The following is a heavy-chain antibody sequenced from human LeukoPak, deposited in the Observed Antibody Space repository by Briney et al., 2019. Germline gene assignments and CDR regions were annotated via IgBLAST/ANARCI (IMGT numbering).Heavy chain of an antibody. CDR3: LRDVHNYNDDY. CDR2: INPRDGDT. V-gene: IGHV1-2*02. Sequence: ASVKVSCKASGYTFTGYNIHWVRQAHGQGLEWMGWINPRDGDTKYPPKFQGRVTMTRDTSISTAYMELSRLSFDDTAIYYCLRDVHNYNDDYWGQGSLVTVSS. D-gene: IGHD1-1*01. J-gene: IGHJ4*02. CDR1: GYTFTGYN.